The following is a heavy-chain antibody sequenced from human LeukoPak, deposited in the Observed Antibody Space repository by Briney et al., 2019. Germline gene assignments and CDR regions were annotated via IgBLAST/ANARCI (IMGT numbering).Heavy chain of an antibody. CDR3: ARDTPRDGYPYYYGMDV. Sequence: PGGSLRLSCAASGLTFSSYEMNWVRQAPGKGLEWVSYISSSGSTIYYADSVKGRFTISRDNAKNSLYLQMNSLRAEDTAVYYCARDTPRDGYPYYYGMDVWGQGTTVTVSS. J-gene: IGHJ6*02. CDR2: ISSSGSTI. CDR1: GLTFSSYE. V-gene: IGHV3-48*03. D-gene: IGHD5-24*01.